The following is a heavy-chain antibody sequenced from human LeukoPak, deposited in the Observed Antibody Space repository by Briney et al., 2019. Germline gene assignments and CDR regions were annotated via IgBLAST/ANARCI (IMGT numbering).Heavy chain of an antibody. D-gene: IGHD6-13*01. CDR2: INPNSGGT. CDR3: AREWGSSSWFNWFDP. J-gene: IGHJ5*02. Sequence: ASVKVSCKASGYTFTGYYMHWVRQAPGQGLEWMGRINPNSGGTNYAQKFQGRVTMTRDTSISTAHMELSRLRSDDTAVYYCAREWGSSSWFNWFDPWGQGTLVTVSS. V-gene: IGHV1-2*06. CDR1: GYTFTGYY.